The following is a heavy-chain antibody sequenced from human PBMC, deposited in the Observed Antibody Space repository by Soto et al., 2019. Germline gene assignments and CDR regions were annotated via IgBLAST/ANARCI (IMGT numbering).Heavy chain of an antibody. Sequence: PSETLSLTCTVSGGSISDFYWSWIRQPPGKGLEWIGYIYFSGSPSYNPSLKSRVTISVDTSKNHFSLKLTSVTAADTATYYCAGGYSDTWYLVWGLGTSVTVSS. D-gene: IGHD6-25*01. V-gene: IGHV4-59*01. CDR3: AGGYSDTWYLV. CDR2: IYFSGSP. J-gene: IGHJ4*01. CDR1: GGSISDFY.